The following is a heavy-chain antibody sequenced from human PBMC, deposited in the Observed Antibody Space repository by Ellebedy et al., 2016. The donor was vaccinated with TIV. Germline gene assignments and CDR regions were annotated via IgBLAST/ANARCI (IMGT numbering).Heavy chain of an antibody. CDR3: AKDRDMVGGATCFDC. CDR2: VNQRRTT. V-gene: IGHV4-59*12. Sequence: MPSETLSLTCLVSGGSFNNDHWSWIRQSPGKGLEWIGYVNQRRTTKYNSSLRSRVTISVDTSKNQFSLRLTSVTAADTAVYYCAKDRDMVGGATCFDCWGQGTLVSVSS. D-gene: IGHD2-15*01. CDR1: GGSFNNDH. J-gene: IGHJ4*02.